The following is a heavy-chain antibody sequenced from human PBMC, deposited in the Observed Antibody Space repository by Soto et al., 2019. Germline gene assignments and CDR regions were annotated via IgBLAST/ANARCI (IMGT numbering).Heavy chain of an antibody. CDR3: ATVHNTSRSFDY. D-gene: IGHD1-20*01. Sequence: QLLDSGGGLVQPGESLSLSCAASGFTITSSSMSWVRQAPGKGLEWVSTTGISGRTTYYADSVKGRFTVSRDDSKNTLDPQMSSLRAEDTAVYYCATVHNTSRSFDYWGQGTPVTVSS. CDR1: GFTITSSS. CDR2: TGISGRTT. V-gene: IGHV3-23*01. J-gene: IGHJ4*02.